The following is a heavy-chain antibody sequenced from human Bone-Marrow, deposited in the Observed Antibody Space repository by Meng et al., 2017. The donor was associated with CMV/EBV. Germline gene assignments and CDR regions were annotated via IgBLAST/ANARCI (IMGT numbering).Heavy chain of an antibody. CDR2: INPSGGST. V-gene: IGHV1-46*02. CDR1: GYMFNNFG. Sequence: ASVKVSCKASGYMFNNFGITWVRQAPGQGLEWMGIINPSGGSTSYAQKFQGRVTMTRDTSTSTVYMELSSLRSEDTAVYYCARDPLKPAATVEYYYYGMDVWGQGTTVTVSS. J-gene: IGHJ6*02. D-gene: IGHD2-2*01. CDR3: ARDPLKPAATVEYYYYGMDV.